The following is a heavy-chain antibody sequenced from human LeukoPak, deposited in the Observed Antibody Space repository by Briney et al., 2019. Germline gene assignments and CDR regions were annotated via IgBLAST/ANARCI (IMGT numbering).Heavy chain of an antibody. D-gene: IGHD1-20*01. Sequence: SQTLSLTCTVSGGSISSGGYYWSWIRQHPGKGLEWIGYIYYSGSTYYNPSLKSRVTISVDTSKNQFSLKLSSVTAADTAVYYCARGKANFGITGTGDYWGQGTLVTVSS. CDR1: GGSISSGGYY. CDR3: ARGKANFGITGTGDY. V-gene: IGHV4-31*03. J-gene: IGHJ4*02. CDR2: IYYSGST.